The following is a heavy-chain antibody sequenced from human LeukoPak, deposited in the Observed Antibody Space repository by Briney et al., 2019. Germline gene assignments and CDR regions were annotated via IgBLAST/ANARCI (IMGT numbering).Heavy chain of an antibody. D-gene: IGHD2-15*01. V-gene: IGHV1-2*02. CDR3: ARGRALYCSGGSCYGFDP. J-gene: IGHJ5*02. CDR1: GYTFTGYY. CDR2: INPNSGGT. Sequence: ASVKVSCKASGYTFTGYYIHWVQQAPGQGLEWMGWINPNSGGTIYAQKFQGRVTMTRDTSISTAYMELSRLRSDDTAVYYCARGRALYCSGGSCYGFDPWGQGTLVTVSS.